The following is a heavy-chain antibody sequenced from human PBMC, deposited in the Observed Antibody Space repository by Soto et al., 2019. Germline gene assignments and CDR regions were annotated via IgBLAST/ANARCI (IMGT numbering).Heavy chain of an antibody. D-gene: IGHD6-13*01. Sequence: PGGSLRLSCAASGFTFDDYAMHCVRQAPGKGLEWVSGISWNSGSIGYADSVKGRFTISRDNAKNSLYLQMNSLRAEDTALYYCAKVGAAGTYYYYGMDVWGQGTTVTVSS. V-gene: IGHV3-9*01. CDR2: ISWNSGSI. CDR1: GFTFDDYA. J-gene: IGHJ6*02. CDR3: AKVGAAGTYYYYGMDV.